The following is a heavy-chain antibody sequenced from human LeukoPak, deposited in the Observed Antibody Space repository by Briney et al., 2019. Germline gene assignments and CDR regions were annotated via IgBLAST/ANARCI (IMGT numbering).Heavy chain of an antibody. CDR3: AKASIAGAIGFLDY. D-gene: IGHD1-26*01. CDR1: GFTFNNYW. V-gene: IGHV3-7*01. CDR2: INQDGSGK. J-gene: IGHJ4*02. Sequence: PTGGSLRLSCAAFGFTFNNYWMSWLRQAPGKGLEWVANINQDGSGKHYVDSVKGRFTISRDNAKNSLYLQMNSLRAECTAMDFCAKASIAGAIGFLDYWGQVTLVTVSS.